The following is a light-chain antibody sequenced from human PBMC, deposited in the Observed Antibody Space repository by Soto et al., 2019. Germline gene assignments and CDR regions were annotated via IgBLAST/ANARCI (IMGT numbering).Light chain of an antibody. CDR1: SSDVGAYNY. CDR3: CSYAGSYTGV. Sequence: QSALTQPRSVSGSPGQSVTISCTGTSSDVGAYNYVSWYQNHPGKAPKFMIYDVSKRPSGVPDRYSGSKSGNTASLTISGLQAEDEADYYCCSYAGSYTGVFGTGTKVTVL. V-gene: IGLV2-11*01. CDR2: DVS. J-gene: IGLJ1*01.